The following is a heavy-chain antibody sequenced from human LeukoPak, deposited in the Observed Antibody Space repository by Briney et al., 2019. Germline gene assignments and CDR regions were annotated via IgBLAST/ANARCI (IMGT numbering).Heavy chain of an antibody. CDR1: GGSFSGYY. D-gene: IGHD3-10*01. CDR3: ARVGLWFGEVHAFDI. V-gene: IGHV4-34*01. CDR2: INHSGST. Sequence: SEALSLTCAVYGGSFSGYYWSWIRQPPGKGLEWIGEINHSGSTNYNPSLKSRVTISVDTSKNQFSLKLSSVTAADTAVYYCARVGLWFGEVHAFDIWGQGTMVTVSS. J-gene: IGHJ3*02.